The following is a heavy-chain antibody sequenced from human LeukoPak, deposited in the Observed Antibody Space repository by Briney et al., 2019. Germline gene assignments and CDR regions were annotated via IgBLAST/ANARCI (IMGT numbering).Heavy chain of an antibody. V-gene: IGHV3-30-3*01. Sequence: GRSLRLSCAASGFTFSSYAMHWVRQAPGKGLEWVAVISYDGSNKYYADSVKGRFTISRDNSKNTLYLQMNSLRAEDTAVYYCARGHYDTSPDYYYGMDVWDQRTTVTVSS. D-gene: IGHD3-9*01. CDR3: ARGHYDTSPDYYYGMDV. CDR2: ISYDGSNK. CDR1: GFTFSSYA. J-gene: IGHJ6*02.